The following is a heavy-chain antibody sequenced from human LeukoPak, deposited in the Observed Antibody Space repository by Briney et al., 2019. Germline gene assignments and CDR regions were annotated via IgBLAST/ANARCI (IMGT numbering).Heavy chain of an antibody. V-gene: IGHV3-23*01. CDR3: AKRQWLVPFDY. D-gene: IGHD6-19*01. Sequence: GGSLRLSCAGSEFTFSSYAMSWARQAPGKGLEWVSAISGSGGSTYYADSVKGRFTISRDNSKNTLYLQMNSLRAEDTAVYYCAKRQWLVPFDYWGQGTLVTVSS. J-gene: IGHJ4*02. CDR1: EFTFSSYA. CDR2: ISGSGGST.